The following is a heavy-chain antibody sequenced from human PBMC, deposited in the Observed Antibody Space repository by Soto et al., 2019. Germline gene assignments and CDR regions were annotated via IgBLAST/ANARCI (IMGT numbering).Heavy chain of an antibody. CDR3: ARDIEYSSSLGYYYYYMDV. D-gene: IGHD6-6*01. Sequence: EVQLVESGGGLVQPGGSLRLSCAASGFTFSSYWMSWVRQAPGKGLEWVANIKQDGSEKYYVDSVKGRFTISRDNAKNSLYLQMNSLRAEDTAVYYCARDIEYSSSLGYYYYYMDVWGKGTTVTVSS. V-gene: IGHV3-7*01. CDR2: IKQDGSEK. CDR1: GFTFSSYW. J-gene: IGHJ6*03.